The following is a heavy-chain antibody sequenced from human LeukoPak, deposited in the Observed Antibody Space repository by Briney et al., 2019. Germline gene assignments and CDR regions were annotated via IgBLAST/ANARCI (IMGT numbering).Heavy chain of an antibody. Sequence: SETLSLTCAAYGGSFSGYYWNWIRRPPGKGLEWIGEVDHSGSTNYNPSLKSRVTISVDTSKNQFSLKLSSVTAADTAVYYCARDDLSYGSGAGGYAFDIWGQGTMVTVSS. CDR3: ARDDLSYGSGAGGYAFDI. J-gene: IGHJ3*02. CDR1: GGSFSGYY. V-gene: IGHV4-34*01. D-gene: IGHD3-10*01. CDR2: VDHSGST.